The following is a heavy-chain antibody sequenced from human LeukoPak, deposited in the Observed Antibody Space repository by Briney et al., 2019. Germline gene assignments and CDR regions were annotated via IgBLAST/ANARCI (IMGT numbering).Heavy chain of an antibody. CDR1: GFTFSAYW. Sequence: GGSLRLSCAASGFTFSAYWMSWVRQAPGKGLEWVASIKQDGSEKYCVVSVKGRFTISKDNPKNSLYLQMNSLRAEDTAVYYCARGTRGFDPWGQGTLVTVSS. J-gene: IGHJ5*02. CDR2: IKQDGSEK. CDR3: ARGTRGFDP. V-gene: IGHV3-7*01.